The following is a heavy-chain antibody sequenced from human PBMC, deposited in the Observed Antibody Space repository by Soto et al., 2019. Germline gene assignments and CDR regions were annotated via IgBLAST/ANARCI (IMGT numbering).Heavy chain of an antibody. CDR1: GYTFTSYG. CDR2: ISAYNGNT. J-gene: IGHJ6*01. Sequence: QVQLVQSGAEVKKPGASVKVSCKASGYTFTSYGISWVRQAPGQGLEWMGWISAYNGNTNYAQKLQGRVTMTTDTSKRTAYMELRSLSSHDTAVYYGARDWVAAAGGAAYYYYGTDVWGQRTTVTVSS. CDR3: ARDWVAAAGGAAYYYYGTDV. D-gene: IGHD6-13*01. V-gene: IGHV1-18*04.